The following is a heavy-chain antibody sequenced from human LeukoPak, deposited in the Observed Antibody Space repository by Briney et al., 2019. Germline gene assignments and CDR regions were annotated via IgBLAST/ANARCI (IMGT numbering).Heavy chain of an antibody. V-gene: IGHV3-30*18. D-gene: IGHD4-17*01. Sequence: QPGRSLRLSCAASGFTFSSYGMHWVRQAPGKGLEWVAVISYDGSNKYYADSVKGRFTISRDNSKNTLYLQMNGLRAEDTAVYYCAKSPSTVTTESYWGQGTLVTVSS. CDR1: GFTFSSYG. J-gene: IGHJ4*02. CDR2: ISYDGSNK. CDR3: AKSPSTVTTESY.